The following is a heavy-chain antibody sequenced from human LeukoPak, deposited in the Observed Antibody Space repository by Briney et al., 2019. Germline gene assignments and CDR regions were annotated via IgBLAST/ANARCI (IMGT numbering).Heavy chain of an antibody. CDR3: AKSFGPVIAAAGTGAD. V-gene: IGHV3-30*02. CDR1: GFTFSSYG. Sequence: PGGSLRLSCAASGFTFSSYGMHWVRQAPGKGLEWVAFIRYDGSNKYYADSVTGRFTISRDNSKNTLYLQMNSLRAEDTAVYYCAKSFGPVIAAAGTGADWGQGILVTVSS. D-gene: IGHD6-13*01. CDR2: IRYDGSNK. J-gene: IGHJ4*02.